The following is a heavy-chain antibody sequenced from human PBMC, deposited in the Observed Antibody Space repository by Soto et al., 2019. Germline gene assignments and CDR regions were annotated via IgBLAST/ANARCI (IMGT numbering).Heavy chain of an antibody. CDR3: ARHRARWNYYYYYGMDV. V-gene: IGHV4-39*01. J-gene: IGHJ6*02. D-gene: IGHD6-6*01. Sequence: PSETLSLTCAVYGGSFSGYYWGWIRQPPGKGLEWTGSIYYSGSTYFNPSLKSRVTISVDTSKNQFSLKLSSVTAADTAVYYCARHRARWNYYYYYGMDVWGQGTTVTVSS. CDR1: GGSFSGYY. CDR2: IYYSGST.